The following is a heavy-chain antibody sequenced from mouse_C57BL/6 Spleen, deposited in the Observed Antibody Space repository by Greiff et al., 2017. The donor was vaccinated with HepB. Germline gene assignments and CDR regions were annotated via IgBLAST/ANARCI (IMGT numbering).Heavy chain of an antibody. Sequence: QVQLQQPGAELVKPGASVKLSCKASGYTFTSYWITWVKQRPGQGLEWIGDIYPGSGSTNYNEKFKSKATLTVDTSSSTAYMQLSSLTSEDSAVYYGTRGRYYDYDDGGFDYWGQGTLVTVSA. CDR3: TRGRYYDYDDGGFDY. D-gene: IGHD2-4*01. V-gene: IGHV1-55*01. CDR1: GYTFTSYW. CDR2: IYPGSGST. J-gene: IGHJ3*01.